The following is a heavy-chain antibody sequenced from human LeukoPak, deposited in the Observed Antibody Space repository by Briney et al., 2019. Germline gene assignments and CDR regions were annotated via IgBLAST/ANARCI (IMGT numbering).Heavy chain of an antibody. V-gene: IGHV1-69*13. J-gene: IGHJ4*02. D-gene: IGHD3-16*01. Sequence: GASVKVSCKASGGTFSSYAISWVRQAPGQGLEWMGGIIPIFDTANYAQKFQGRVTITADESTSTAYMELSSLRSEDTAVYYCARGGAFRPFDYWGQGTLVTVSS. CDR3: ARGGAFRPFDY. CDR2: IIPIFDTA. CDR1: GGTFSSYA.